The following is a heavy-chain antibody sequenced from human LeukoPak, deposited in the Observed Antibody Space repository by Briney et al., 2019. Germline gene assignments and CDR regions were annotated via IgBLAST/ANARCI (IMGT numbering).Heavy chain of an antibody. D-gene: IGHD5-18*01. CDR3: GSGDTAMTS. J-gene: IGHJ5*02. V-gene: IGHV3-21*01. Sequence: GGSLRPSRAASGFTLSSYTMNWVRQAPGKGLEWVSSISSGSSYIYYVDSVKGRFTISRDNAKNSLYLQMNSLRGEDTAVYYCGSGDTAMTSWGQGTLVTVSS. CDR2: ISSGSSYI. CDR1: GFTLSSYT.